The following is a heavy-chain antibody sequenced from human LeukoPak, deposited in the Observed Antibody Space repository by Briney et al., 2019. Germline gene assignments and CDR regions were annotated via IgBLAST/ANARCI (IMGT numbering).Heavy chain of an antibody. V-gene: IGHV3-7*04. CDR3: TRALDY. CDR1: GFTFSNFW. Sequence: GGSLRLSCATSGFTFSNFWMDWVRPGPGKGLEWVANINQNGGEKYYADSVKGRFTISRDNAKNSLYLQMNSLRVEDTAVYYCTRALDYWGQGTLVTVSS. J-gene: IGHJ4*02. CDR2: INQNGGEK.